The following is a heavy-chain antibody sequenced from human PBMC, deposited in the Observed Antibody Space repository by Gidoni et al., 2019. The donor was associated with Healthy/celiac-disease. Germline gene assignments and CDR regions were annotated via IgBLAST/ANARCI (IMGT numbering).Heavy chain of an antibody. V-gene: IGHV1-69*01. Sequence: QVQLVQSGAEVKKPGSSVKVSCKASGGTFSSYAISWVRQAPGQGLEWMGGIIPIFGTANYAQKFQGRVTITADESTSTAYMELSSLRSEDTAVYYCARVPPSSYSSSFEDIHHRKYYYGMDVWGQGTTVTVSS. J-gene: IGHJ6*02. CDR3: ARVPPSSYSSSFEDIHHRKYYYGMDV. D-gene: IGHD6-6*01. CDR2: IIPIFGTA. CDR1: GGTFSSYA.